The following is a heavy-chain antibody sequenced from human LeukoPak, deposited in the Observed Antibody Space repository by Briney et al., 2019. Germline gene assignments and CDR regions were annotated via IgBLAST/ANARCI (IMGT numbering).Heavy chain of an antibody. CDR1: GFIFSSYW. J-gene: IGHJ4*02. CDR2: MNSDGSST. V-gene: IGHV3-74*01. D-gene: IGHD7-27*01. CDR3: VRDLVYGTGDQRFDY. Sequence: PGGSLRLSCTASGFIFSSYWTHWVRQPPGKGLEWVSRMNSDGSSTNYADSVKGRLTISRDNAKNTLYLQMNGLRVEDTAVYYCVRDLVYGTGDQRFDYWGQGTLVTVSS.